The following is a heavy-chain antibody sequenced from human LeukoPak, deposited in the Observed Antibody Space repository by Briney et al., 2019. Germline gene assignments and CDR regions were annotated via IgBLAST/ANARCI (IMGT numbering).Heavy chain of an antibody. J-gene: IGHJ4*02. Sequence: GGSLRLSCAASGFAFDDYAMHWVRHAPGKSLEWVSGISWNSGSIGYADSVKGRFTISRDNAKNSLYLQMNSLRAEDLALYYCAKGYHELLWFGESLIDYWGQGTLVTVSS. V-gene: IGHV3-9*03. CDR2: ISWNSGSI. CDR1: GFAFDDYA. CDR3: AKGYHELLWFGESLIDY. D-gene: IGHD3-10*01.